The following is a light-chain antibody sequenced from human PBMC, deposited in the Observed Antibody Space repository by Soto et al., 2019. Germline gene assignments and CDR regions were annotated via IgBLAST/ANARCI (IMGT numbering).Light chain of an antibody. CDR1: SSDVGGYNY. J-gene: IGLJ1*01. CDR2: EVS. CDR3: SSYTSSSTLEV. V-gene: IGLV2-14*01. Sequence: QSVLTQPASVSWSPGQSITISCTVTSSDVGGYNYVSWYQQHPGKAPKLMIYEVSNRPSGVSNRFSGSKSGNTASLTISGLQAEDEADYYCSSYTSSSTLEVFGTGTKVTVL.